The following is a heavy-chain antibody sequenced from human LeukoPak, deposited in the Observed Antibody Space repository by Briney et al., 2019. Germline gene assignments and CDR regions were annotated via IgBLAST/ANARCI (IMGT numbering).Heavy chain of an antibody. CDR2: IYYSGGT. Sequence: SETLSLTCTVSGGSISSYYWSWIWQPPGKGLEWIGYIYYSGGTNYNPSLKSRVTILVDMSKNQFSLKLSSVTAADTAVYYCSRPYNSSSWYFDLWGRGTLVTVSS. CDR1: GGSISSYY. J-gene: IGHJ2*01. D-gene: IGHD6-6*01. V-gene: IGHV4-59*01. CDR3: SRPYNSSSWYFDL.